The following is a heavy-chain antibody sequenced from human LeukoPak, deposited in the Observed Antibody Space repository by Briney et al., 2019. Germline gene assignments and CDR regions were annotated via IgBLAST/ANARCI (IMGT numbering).Heavy chain of an antibody. CDR2: ITSSSSSM. CDR1: GFTFSIYT. CDR3: ARDLAWGDY. V-gene: IGHV3-21*01. Sequence: GGSLRLSCVASGFTFSIYTMSWVRQAPGKGLEWVSSITSSSSSMYSADSVKGRLTISRDNAMNSLYPQMNSLRAEDTAVYYCARDLAWGDYWGQGTLVTVSS. J-gene: IGHJ4*02. D-gene: IGHD7-27*01.